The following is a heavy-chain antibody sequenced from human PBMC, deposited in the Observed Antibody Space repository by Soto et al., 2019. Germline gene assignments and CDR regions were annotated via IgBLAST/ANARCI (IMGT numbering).Heavy chain of an antibody. V-gene: IGHV3-23*01. D-gene: IGHD3-22*01. CDR2: ISGSGGST. CDR3: AKDSSGYYPYYYYGMDV. J-gene: IGHJ6*02. CDR1: GFTFSSYA. Sequence: LRLSCAASGFTFSSYAISWVRQAAGKGLEWVSAISGSGGSTYYADSVKGRFTISRDNSKNTLYLQMNSLRAEDTAVYYCAKDSSGYYPYYYYGMDVWGQGTTVTVSS.